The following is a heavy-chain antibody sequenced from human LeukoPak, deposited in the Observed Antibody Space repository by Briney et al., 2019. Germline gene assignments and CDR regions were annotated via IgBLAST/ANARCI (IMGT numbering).Heavy chain of an antibody. CDR1: GFTVSSNY. Sequence: GGSLRLSCAASGFTVSSNYMSWVRQAPGKGLEWVSVIYSGGITYYADSVKGRFTISRDNSKNTLYLQMNSLRAEDTAVYYCARASSSWGLVDYWGQGTLVTVSS. CDR2: IYSGGIT. J-gene: IGHJ4*02. D-gene: IGHD6-13*01. CDR3: ARASSSWGLVDY. V-gene: IGHV3-66*02.